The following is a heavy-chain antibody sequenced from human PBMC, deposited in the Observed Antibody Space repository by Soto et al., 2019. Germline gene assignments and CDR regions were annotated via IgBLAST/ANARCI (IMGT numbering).Heavy chain of an antibody. CDR3: ARHEPHSGGDCRFDP. V-gene: IGHV5-51*01. D-gene: IGHD2-21*02. CDR1: GYSFTSYW. Sequence: GESLKISCKGSGYSFTSYWIGWVRQMPGKGLEWMGIIYPGDSDTRYSPSFQGQVTISADKSISTAYLQWSSLKASDTAMYYCARHEPHSGGDCRFDPWGQGTLVTVS. CDR2: IYPGDSDT. J-gene: IGHJ5*02.